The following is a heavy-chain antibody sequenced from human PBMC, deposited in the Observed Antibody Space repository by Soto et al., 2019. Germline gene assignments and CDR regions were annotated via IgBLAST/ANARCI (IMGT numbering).Heavy chain of an antibody. D-gene: IGHD3-3*01. V-gene: IGHV4-61*01. CDR1: GGSFKSGSYS. CDR2: VYHTGRT. CDR3: ARDFAYFDS. Sequence: SETLSLTCTVSGGSFKSGSYSWSWIRQPPGKGLEWIGYVYHTGRTSYNPSLKSRVSISMDTSKNQFSLNLDSVTAADTAVYFCARDFAYFDSWGHGTMVTVSS. J-gene: IGHJ4*03.